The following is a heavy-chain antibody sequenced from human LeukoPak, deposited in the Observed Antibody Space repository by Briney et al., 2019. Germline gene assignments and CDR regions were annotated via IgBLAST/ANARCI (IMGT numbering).Heavy chain of an antibody. CDR1: GGSFSGHY. J-gene: IGHJ3*02. CDR3: ARIEEYYYDSSGYYIDAFDI. CDR2: INHSGST. V-gene: IGHV4-34*01. Sequence: SETLSLTCAVYGGSFSGHYWSWIRQPPGKGLEWIGEINHSGSTNYNPSLKSRVTISVDTSKNQFSLKLSSVTAADTAVYYCARIEEYYYDSSGYYIDAFDIWGQGTMVTVSS. D-gene: IGHD3-22*01.